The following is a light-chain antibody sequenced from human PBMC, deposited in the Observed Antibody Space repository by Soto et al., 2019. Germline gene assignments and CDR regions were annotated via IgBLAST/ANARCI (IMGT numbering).Light chain of an antibody. CDR1: SSDVGGYNY. V-gene: IGLV2-14*01. CDR3: SSYTSSSTPYV. J-gene: IGLJ1*01. CDR2: EVS. Sequence: QSALTQPASVSGSPGQSITISCTGTSSDVGGYNYVSWYQQHPGKAPKLMIYEVSNRPSGVSNRFSGSKSGNTASLTISGLQGEDEADYYCSSYTSSSTPYVFGTGTKLTVL.